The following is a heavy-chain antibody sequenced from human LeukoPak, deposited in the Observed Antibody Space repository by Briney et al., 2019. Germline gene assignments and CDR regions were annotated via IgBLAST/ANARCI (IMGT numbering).Heavy chain of an antibody. V-gene: IGHV4-59*01. J-gene: IGHJ6*03. D-gene: IGHD3-16*01. CDR3: ASSARPGGYYYYYMDV. CDR1: GGSISSYY. CDR2: IYYSGST. Sequence: PSETLSLTCTVSGGSISSYYWSWIRQPPGKGLEWIGYIYYSGSTNYNPSLKSRVTISVDTSKNQFSLKLSSVTAADTAVYYCASSARPGGYYYYYMDVWGKGTTVTVSS.